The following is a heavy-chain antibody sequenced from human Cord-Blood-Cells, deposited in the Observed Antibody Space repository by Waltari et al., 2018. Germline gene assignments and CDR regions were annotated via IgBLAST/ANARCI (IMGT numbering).Heavy chain of an antibody. J-gene: IGHJ3*02. CDR3: ARGSIPLKDAVDI. Sequence: QVQLVQSGAEVKKPGASVKVSCKASGYTFTSYDINWVRPATGQGLDWMGWMNPNSVNPGYAQKCQGKVTMTRNTAISTAYMELSSLRSEETAVYYCARGSIPLKDAVDIWGQGTMVTVSS. V-gene: IGHV1-8*01. CDR2: MNPNSVNP. CDR1: GYTFTSYD.